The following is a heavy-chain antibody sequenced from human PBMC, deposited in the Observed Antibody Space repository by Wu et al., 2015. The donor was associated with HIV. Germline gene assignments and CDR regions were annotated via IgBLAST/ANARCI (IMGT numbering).Heavy chain of an antibody. J-gene: IGHJ3*02. CDR2: IIPVLGTE. CDR1: GGTFTRMFHSYA. CDR3: ARAGRPAVSGGAFDI. D-gene: IGHD3-16*01. V-gene: IGHV1-69*13. Sequence: QVQLVQSGADVRKPGSSVKISCKASGGTFTRMFHSYAITWVRQAPGQGLEWMGRIIPVLGTENYAQKFQGRLTITADELTTTAYMELSSLRSEETAVYYCARAGRPAVSGGAFDIWGQGTMVTVSS.